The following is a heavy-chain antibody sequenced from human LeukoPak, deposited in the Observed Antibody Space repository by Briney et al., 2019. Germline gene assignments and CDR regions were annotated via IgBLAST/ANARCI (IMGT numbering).Heavy chain of an antibody. Sequence: ASVKVSCKASGYTFTSYYIHWVRQAPGQGLEWMGIINCSGGSTSYTQKFQGRVTLTRDMSTSTVYMELSSLRSEDTAVYYCARARLSSFNWFDPWGQGTLVTVSS. V-gene: IGHV1-46*01. J-gene: IGHJ5*02. CDR1: GYTFTSYY. CDR2: INCSGGST. CDR3: ARARLSSFNWFDP.